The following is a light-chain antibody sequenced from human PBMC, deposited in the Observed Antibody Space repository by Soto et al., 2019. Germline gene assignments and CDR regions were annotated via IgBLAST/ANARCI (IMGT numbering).Light chain of an antibody. CDR3: QQYGSSPYT. V-gene: IGKV3-20*01. CDR1: QSVRNSY. CDR2: GAS. Sequence: EIVLTQSPGTLSLSPGERATLSCRASQSVRNSYLAWYQQKPCQAPRLLIYGASGRATGIPDRFSGSGSGTDFTLTISRLEPEDVAVYYCQQYGSSPYTFGQWTKLEI. J-gene: IGKJ2*01.